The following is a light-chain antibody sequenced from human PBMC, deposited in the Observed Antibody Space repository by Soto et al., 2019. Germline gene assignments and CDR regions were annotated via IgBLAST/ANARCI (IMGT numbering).Light chain of an antibody. CDR2: DVS. V-gene: IGLV2-14*03. Sequence: QSALTQPASVSGSPGQSITISCTGTSSDVGSYNYVSWYQQHPGKAPKLMIYDVSNRPSGVSNRFSGSKSGNTASTISGLQAEDEADYYCNSYTGSSTPYVFGTGTKLTVL. CDR1: SSDVGSYNY. J-gene: IGLJ1*01. CDR3: NSYTGSSTPYV.